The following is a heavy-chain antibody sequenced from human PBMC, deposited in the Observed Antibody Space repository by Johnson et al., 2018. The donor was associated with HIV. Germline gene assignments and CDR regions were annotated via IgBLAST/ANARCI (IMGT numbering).Heavy chain of an antibody. V-gene: IGHV3-13*01. J-gene: IGHJ3*02. D-gene: IGHD7-27*01. Sequence: VQLVESGGGLVQPGGSLRLSCAASGFTFSSYAMHWVRQAPGKGLEWVSGIGTAGDTYYPGSVKGRFTISRENAKNSLYLQMNSLRVGDTAVYYCAKDRNWGASGAFDIWGQGTMVTVSS. CDR1: GFTFSSYA. CDR3: AKDRNWGASGAFDI. CDR2: IGTAGDT.